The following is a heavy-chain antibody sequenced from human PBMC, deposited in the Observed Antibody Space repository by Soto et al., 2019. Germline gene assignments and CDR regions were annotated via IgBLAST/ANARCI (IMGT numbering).Heavy chain of an antibody. V-gene: IGHV4-34*01. Sequence: QVQLQQWGAGLLKPSETLSVTCAVYGGSFSGYYWSWIRQPPGKGLEWIGEINHSGSTNYNPSLKSRVTISVDTSKNQFSLKLSSVTAADTAVYYCARVRSGYYLYWGQGTLVTVSS. D-gene: IGHD3-22*01. CDR1: GGSFSGYY. CDR3: ARVRSGYYLY. J-gene: IGHJ4*02. CDR2: INHSGST.